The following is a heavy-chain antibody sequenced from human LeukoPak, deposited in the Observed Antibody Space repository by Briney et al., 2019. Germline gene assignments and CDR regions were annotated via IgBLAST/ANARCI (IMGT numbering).Heavy chain of an antibody. CDR2: IRIKTLGETT. CDR1: GFTFGDYA. D-gene: IGHD3-16*02. Sequence: GRSLRLSCTTSGFTFGDYAMTWIRQAPGKGVEWVGFIRIKTLGETTLYAASVKGRFTISRDDSKGIAYLQMNSLKTEDSAVYYCTRDYQNEYWGQGTLVTVSS. V-gene: IGHV3-49*03. CDR3: TRDYQNEY. J-gene: IGHJ1*01.